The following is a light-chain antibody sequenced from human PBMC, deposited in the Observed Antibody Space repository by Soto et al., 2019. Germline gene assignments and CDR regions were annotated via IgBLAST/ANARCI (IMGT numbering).Light chain of an antibody. CDR3: QQYGSSPWT. CDR1: QSVSSSY. CDR2: GAS. J-gene: IGKJ1*01. Sequence: EIVVTQSPGTLSLSPGERATLSCRASQSVSSSYLAWYQQKPGQAPRLLIYGASSRATGIPDRFSGIGSGTAFTLTISRLEPEDFAVYYCQQYGSSPWTFGQGTKVEIK. V-gene: IGKV3-20*01.